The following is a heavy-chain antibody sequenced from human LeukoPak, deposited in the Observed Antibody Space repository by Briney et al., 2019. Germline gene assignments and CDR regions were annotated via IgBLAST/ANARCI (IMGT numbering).Heavy chain of an antibody. D-gene: IGHD5-18*01. V-gene: IGHV5-51*01. Sequence: GESLKISCKASGNSFTSYWIGWVRQMPGKGLEWMGIIDPSDSETRYTPSFQGPVTISVDKSLTTADLQWNSLKTSDTAMYYCARQTAMGRAGDYWGQGTLVTVSS. CDR3: ARQTAMGRAGDY. J-gene: IGHJ4*02. CDR1: GNSFTSYW. CDR2: IDPSDSET.